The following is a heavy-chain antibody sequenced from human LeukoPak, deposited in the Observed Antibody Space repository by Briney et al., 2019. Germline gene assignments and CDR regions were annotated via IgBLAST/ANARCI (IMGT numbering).Heavy chain of an antibody. J-gene: IGHJ4*02. Sequence: PGGSLRLSCAASGFTFSSYAMSWVRQAPGKGLEWVSAISGSGGSTYYADSVKGRFTISRDNAKNSLYLQMNSLRAEDTAVYYCARDTVTTGAYWGQGTLVTVSS. CDR2: ISGSGGST. V-gene: IGHV3-23*01. D-gene: IGHD4-17*01. CDR3: ARDTVTTGAY. CDR1: GFTFSSYA.